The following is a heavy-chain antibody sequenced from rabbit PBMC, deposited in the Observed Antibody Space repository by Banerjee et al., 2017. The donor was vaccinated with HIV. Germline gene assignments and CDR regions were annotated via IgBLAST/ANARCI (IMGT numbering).Heavy chain of an antibody. CDR1: GFSFSSSYW. CDR2: IYAGNSGNT. V-gene: IGHV1S45*01. D-gene: IGHD8-1*01. J-gene: IGHJ4*01. Sequence: KESGGDLVKPEGSLTLTCTASGFSFSSSYWICWVRQAPGKGLEWIGCIYAGNSGNTYYANWAKGRFTISKTSSTTVDLKMTSLTAADTATYFCARDRYTASSDYSYYFGLWGQGTLVTVS. CDR3: ARDRYTASSDYSYYFGL.